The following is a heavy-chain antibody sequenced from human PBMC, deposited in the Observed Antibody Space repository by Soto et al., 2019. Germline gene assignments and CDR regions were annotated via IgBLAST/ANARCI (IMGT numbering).Heavy chain of an antibody. D-gene: IGHD3-22*01. CDR2: INHSGST. CDR1: GGSSSGYY. J-gene: IGHJ4*02. CDR3: ARLHKTRWRVGSSGSMPSLAASDY. V-gene: IGHV4-34*01. Sequence: PSETLSLTCAVYGGSSSGYYWSWIRQPPGKGLEWIGEINHSGSTNYNPSLKSRVTISVDTSKNQFSLKLSSVTAADTAVYYCARLHKTRWRVGSSGSMPSLAASDYWGQGTLVTVSS.